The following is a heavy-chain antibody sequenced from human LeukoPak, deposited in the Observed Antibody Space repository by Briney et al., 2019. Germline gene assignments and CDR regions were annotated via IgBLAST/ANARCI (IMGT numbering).Heavy chain of an antibody. CDR1: GFTVSSNY. CDR2: INWNGGST. V-gene: IGHV3-20*04. D-gene: IGHD2-15*01. J-gene: IGHJ4*02. Sequence: GGSLRLSCAASGFTVSSNYMSWVRQAPGKGLEWVSGINWNGGSTGYADSVKGRFTISRDNAKNSLYLQMNSLRAEDTALYYCARDPGGLGYCSGGSCYRGAYFDYWGQGTLVTVSS. CDR3: ARDPGGLGYCSGGSCYRGAYFDY.